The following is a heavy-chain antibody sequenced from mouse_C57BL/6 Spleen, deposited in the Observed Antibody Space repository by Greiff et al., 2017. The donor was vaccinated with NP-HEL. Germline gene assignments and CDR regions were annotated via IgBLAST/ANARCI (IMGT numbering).Heavy chain of an antibody. CDR1: GFTFSDYG. J-gene: IGHJ3*01. CDR3: ARTLTGTWFAY. V-gene: IGHV5-17*01. D-gene: IGHD4-1*01. CDR2: ISSGSSTI. Sequence: EVQLVASGGGLVKPGGSLKLSCAASGFTFSDYGMHWVRQAPEKGLEWVAYISSGSSTIYYADTVKGRFTISRDNAKNTLFLQMTSLRSEDTAMYYCARTLTGTWFAYWGQGTLVTVSA.